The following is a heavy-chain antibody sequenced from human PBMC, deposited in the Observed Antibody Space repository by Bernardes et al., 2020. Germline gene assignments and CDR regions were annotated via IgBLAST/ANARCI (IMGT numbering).Heavy chain of an antibody. D-gene: IGHD2-2*01. CDR3: ARIRRGYCSSTSCYPPGSFDY. V-gene: IGHV4-34*01. J-gene: IGHJ4*02. CDR2: INHSGST. CDR1: GGSFSGYY. Sequence: SETLSLTCAVYGGSFSGYYWSWIRQPPGKGLEWIGEINHSGSTNYNPSLKSRVTISVDTSKNQFSLKLSSVTAADTAVYYCARIRRGYCSSTSCYPPGSFDYWGQGTLVTVSS.